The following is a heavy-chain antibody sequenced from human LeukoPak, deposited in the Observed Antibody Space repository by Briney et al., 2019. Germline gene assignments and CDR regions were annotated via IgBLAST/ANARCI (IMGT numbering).Heavy chain of an antibody. D-gene: IGHD2-2*01. Sequence: SETPSLTCTVSGGSISSGDYYWNWIRQAPGKGLEWVGYISYSGSINYNPSIKSRVTISVDTTKNQFSLKLSSVTAADTAVYYCARGMYCSSISCYGSYFDYWGQGTLVTVSS. V-gene: IGHV4-30-4*01. CDR3: ARGMYCSSISCYGSYFDY. J-gene: IGHJ4*02. CDR1: GGSISSGDYY. CDR2: ISYSGSI.